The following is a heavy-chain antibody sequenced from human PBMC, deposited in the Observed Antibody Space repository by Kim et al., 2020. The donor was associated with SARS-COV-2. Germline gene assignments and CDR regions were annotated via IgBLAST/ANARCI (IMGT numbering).Heavy chain of an antibody. Sequence: GKGRFTISRDNAKNSLYLQMYSLRAEDTAVYYCARDILTYNWNYDAFDIWGQGTMVTVSS. J-gene: IGHJ3*02. CDR3: ARDILTYNWNYDAFDI. D-gene: IGHD1-7*01. V-gene: IGHV3-11*01.